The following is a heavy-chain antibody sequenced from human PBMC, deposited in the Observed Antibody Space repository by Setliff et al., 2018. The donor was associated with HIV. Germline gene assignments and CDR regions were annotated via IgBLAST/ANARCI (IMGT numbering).Heavy chain of an antibody. D-gene: IGHD1-26*01. CDR3: AGDLRGSNFGVSEY. J-gene: IGHJ4*02. CDR2: VGVGGGAT. CDR1: GFAFSTFD. Sequence: GGSLRLSCAASGFAFSTFDMNWVRQAPGKGLEWVSAVGVGGGATYYADSVRGRFAVSRDDSKNTLYLEMSGLRAEDTAIYYCAGDLRGSNFGVSEYWGQGTPVTV. V-gene: IGHV3-23*01.